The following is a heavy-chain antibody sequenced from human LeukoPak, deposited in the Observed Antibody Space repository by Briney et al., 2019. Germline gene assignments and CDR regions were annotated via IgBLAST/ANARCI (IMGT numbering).Heavy chain of an antibody. CDR3: ARGGPRITIFGVARYYGMDV. D-gene: IGHD3-3*01. Sequence: PSQTLSLTCAVSGGSISSGGYSWSWIRQPPGKGLEWIGYIYHSGSIYYNPSLKSRVTISVDRSKNQFSLKLSSVTAADTAVYYCARGGPRITIFGVARYYGMDVWGQGTTVTVSS. CDR1: GGSISSGGYS. CDR2: IYHSGSI. V-gene: IGHV4-30-2*01. J-gene: IGHJ6*02.